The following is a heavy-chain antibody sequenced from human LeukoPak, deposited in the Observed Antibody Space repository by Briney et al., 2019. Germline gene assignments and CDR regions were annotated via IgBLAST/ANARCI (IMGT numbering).Heavy chain of an antibody. CDR1: GGSISSYY. D-gene: IGHD4-17*01. CDR3: ARDTTVTPLDY. CDR2: IYYSGST. V-gene: IGHV4-59*01. J-gene: IGHJ4*02. Sequence: SETLSLTCTVSGGSISSYYWSWIRQPPGKGLEWIGYIYYSGSTNYNPSLKSRVTISVDTSKNQFSLKLSSVTAADTAVYYCARDTTVTPLDYWGQGTLVTVSS.